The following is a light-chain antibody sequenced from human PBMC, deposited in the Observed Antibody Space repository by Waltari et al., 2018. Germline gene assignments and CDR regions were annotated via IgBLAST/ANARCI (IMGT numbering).Light chain of an antibody. V-gene: IGKV2-30*02. J-gene: IGKJ2*01. CDR1: QSPVHSEGNTD. CDR3: MHGSHLLRT. Sequence: QSPVHSEGNTDLNWFQQRPCQSPRRPIYKVSKRDSGVPDRFSGSGSGTAFTLQISRVDADDVGVYYCMHGSHLLRTFGQGTKLEI. CDR2: KVS.